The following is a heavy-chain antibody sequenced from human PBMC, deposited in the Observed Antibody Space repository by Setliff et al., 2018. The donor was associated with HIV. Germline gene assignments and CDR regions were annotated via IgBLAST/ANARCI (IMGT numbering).Heavy chain of an antibody. J-gene: IGHJ3*01. Sequence: PSETLSLTCTVSGGSISSTSYYWGWIRQPPGTGLEWIGSISSSGNTYYNPSLKSRVTTSVDTPKNQFSLKLSSVTAADTAVYYCARQGGSGWGHDGFDFWGQGTMVTVSS. V-gene: IGHV4-39*01. CDR1: GGSISSTSYY. CDR3: ARQGGSGWGHDGFDF. D-gene: IGHD6-19*01. CDR2: ISSSGNT.